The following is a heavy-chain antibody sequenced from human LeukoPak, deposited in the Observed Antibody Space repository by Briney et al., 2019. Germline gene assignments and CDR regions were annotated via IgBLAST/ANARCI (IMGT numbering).Heavy chain of an antibody. CDR2: ISGSGGST. CDR1: GFTFSSYA. Sequence: PGGSLRLSCAASGFTFSSYAMSWVRQAPGKGLEWVSAISGSGGSTYYADSVKGRFTISRDNSKHTLYLQMNSLRAEDTAVYYCAKEVVKAAGYYYYYGMDVWGQGTTVTVSS. V-gene: IGHV3-23*01. D-gene: IGHD3-22*01. J-gene: IGHJ6*02. CDR3: AKEVVKAAGYYYYYGMDV.